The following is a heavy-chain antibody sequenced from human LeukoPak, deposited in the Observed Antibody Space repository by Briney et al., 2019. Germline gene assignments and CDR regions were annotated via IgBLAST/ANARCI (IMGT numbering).Heavy chain of an antibody. J-gene: IGHJ4*02. Sequence: ASVKVSCKASGYTVTDYYMHWVRQDPGQGLEWMGVINPCGGSPTYTQKFQGRVTMTSDTSTSTVYMELSSLRSEDTAVYFCARGHRIAARGDYFAYWGQGTLVTVSS. V-gene: IGHV1-46*01. CDR2: INPCGGSP. CDR3: ARGHRIAARGDYFAY. CDR1: GYTVTDYY. D-gene: IGHD6-6*01.